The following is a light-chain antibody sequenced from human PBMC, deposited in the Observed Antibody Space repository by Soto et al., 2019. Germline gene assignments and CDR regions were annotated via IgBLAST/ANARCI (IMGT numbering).Light chain of an antibody. V-gene: IGKV3-11*01. Sequence: EIVLTQSPVTLSLSPGERATLSCRASQSISSSLAWYQQKPGQAPRLLIYNAANRATGIPARFRGSGSGTDFNLNINSLGPEDFAVYYCQQRSNWPRTFGQGTKVEIK. J-gene: IGKJ1*01. CDR1: QSISSS. CDR3: QQRSNWPRT. CDR2: NAA.